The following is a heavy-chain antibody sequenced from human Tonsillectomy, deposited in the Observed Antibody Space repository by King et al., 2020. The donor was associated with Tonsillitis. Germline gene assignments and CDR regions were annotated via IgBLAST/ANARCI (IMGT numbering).Heavy chain of an antibody. CDR2: IYWDDDK. D-gene: IGHD2-21*02. Sequence: ITLKESGPTLVKPTQTLTLTCTFSGFSLSTSGVGVGWIRQPPGKALEWLALIYWDDDKRYSPSLKSRLTITKDTSKNQVVLTMTNMDPVDTATYYCAHTGSTYCGGDCYSGWFDPWGQGTLVTVSS. V-gene: IGHV2-5*02. CDR1: GFSLSTSGVG. CDR3: AHTGSTYCGGDCYSGWFDP. J-gene: IGHJ5*02.